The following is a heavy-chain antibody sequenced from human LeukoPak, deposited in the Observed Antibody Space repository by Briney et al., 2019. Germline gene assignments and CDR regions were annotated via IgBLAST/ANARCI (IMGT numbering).Heavy chain of an antibody. Sequence: SETLSLTCTVSGGSISSGGYYWSWIRQHPGKGLEWIGYIYYSGSTYYNPSLKSRVTISVDTSKNQFSLKLSTVTAADTAVYYCARDRVRGVIKSYYYGMDVWGQGTTVTVSS. D-gene: IGHD3-10*01. V-gene: IGHV4-31*03. CDR1: GGSISSGGYY. CDR3: ARDRVRGVIKSYYYGMDV. J-gene: IGHJ6*02. CDR2: IYYSGST.